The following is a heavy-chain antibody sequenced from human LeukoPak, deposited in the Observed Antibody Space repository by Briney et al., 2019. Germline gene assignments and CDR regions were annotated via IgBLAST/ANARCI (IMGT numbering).Heavy chain of an antibody. V-gene: IGHV3-30*02. CDR3: AKDPRRYSRTGGYFDY. Sequence: GGSLRLSCAASGFTFSSYGMHWVRQAPGKGLDWVAFIHHDGSNKYYADSVRGRFTISGDNSKNTLYLQMNSLRAEDTAVYYCAKDPRRYSRTGGYFDYWGQGTLVTVSS. D-gene: IGHD6-13*01. J-gene: IGHJ4*02. CDR2: IHHDGSNK. CDR1: GFTFSSYG.